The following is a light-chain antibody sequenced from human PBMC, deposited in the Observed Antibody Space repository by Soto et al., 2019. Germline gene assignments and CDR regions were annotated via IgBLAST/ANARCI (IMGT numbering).Light chain of an antibody. Sequence: DFQMTQSPSTLSASIGDRVTITCRASQGIRNFLAWFQQKPGKAPKSLIYAAYSLQSGVPTRFSGSGSGTDFNLTISSLQPEDFGTYFCQQYTDHPTFGQGTRLEIK. CDR2: AAY. V-gene: IGKV1-16*01. CDR3: QQYTDHPT. J-gene: IGKJ5*01. CDR1: QGIRNF.